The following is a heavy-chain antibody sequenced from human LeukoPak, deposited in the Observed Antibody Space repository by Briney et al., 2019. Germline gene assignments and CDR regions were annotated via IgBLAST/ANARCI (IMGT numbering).Heavy chain of an antibody. J-gene: IGHJ4*02. Sequence: PGGSLRLSCAASGFTFSSYGMHWVRQAPGKGLEWVAFIRYDGSNKYYADSVKGRFTISRDNSKNTLYLQMNSLRAEDTAVYYCAARSPLGVGSSWYLGPYWRQGTLVTVSS. CDR3: AARSPLGVGSSWYLGPY. V-gene: IGHV3-30*02. D-gene: IGHD6-13*01. CDR1: GFTFSSYG. CDR2: IRYDGSNK.